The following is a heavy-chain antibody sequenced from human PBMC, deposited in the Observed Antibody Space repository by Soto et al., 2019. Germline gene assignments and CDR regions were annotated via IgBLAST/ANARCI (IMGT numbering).Heavy chain of an antibody. CDR1: GFTVSSNY. Sequence: PGGSLRLSCAASGFTVSSNYMSWVRQAPGKGLEWVSVIYSGGSTYYADSVKGRFTISRDNSKNTLYLQMNSLRAEDTAVYYCARGQFIVGANWFDPWGQGTLVTVSS. CDR2: IYSGGST. J-gene: IGHJ5*02. D-gene: IGHD1-26*01. V-gene: IGHV3-53*01. CDR3: ARGQFIVGANWFDP.